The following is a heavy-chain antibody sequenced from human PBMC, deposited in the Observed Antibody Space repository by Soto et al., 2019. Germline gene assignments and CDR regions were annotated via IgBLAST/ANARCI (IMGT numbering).Heavy chain of an antibody. D-gene: IGHD3-16*01. CDR3: AMVDVYVTPSPQDV. CDR1: GYTFTRYG. J-gene: IGHJ6*02. V-gene: IGHV1-18*01. Sequence: QVQLVQSGAEVKNPGASVKVSCKASGYTFTRYGIGWARQAPGQGLEWMGWINTYNGNTNYAQNVQGRVTLTTDTSTSTAYMELSSLRSKDTAIYYCAMVDVYVTPSPQDVWGQGTTVIVSS. CDR2: INTYNGNT.